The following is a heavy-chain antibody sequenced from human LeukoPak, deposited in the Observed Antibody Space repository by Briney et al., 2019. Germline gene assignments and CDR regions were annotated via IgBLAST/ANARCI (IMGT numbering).Heavy chain of an antibody. CDR3: ATHSGSYLTLHPFDY. D-gene: IGHD1-26*01. J-gene: IGHJ4*02. V-gene: IGHV1-69*13. CDR2: IIPIFGTA. Sequence: SVKVSCKAPGGTFSSYAISWVRQAPGQGLEWMGGIIPIFGTANYAQKFQGRVTITADESTSTAYMELSSLRSEDTAVYYCATHSGSYLTLHPFDYWGQGTLVTVSS. CDR1: GGTFSSYA.